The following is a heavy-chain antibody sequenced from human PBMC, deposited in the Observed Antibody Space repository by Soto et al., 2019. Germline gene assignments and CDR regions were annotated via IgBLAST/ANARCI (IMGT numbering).Heavy chain of an antibody. CDR1: GFTFSSYA. V-gene: IGHV3-23*01. CDR2: ISGSGGST. J-gene: IGHJ4*02. CDR3: AKLKYGGSSPPRRNFDY. D-gene: IGHD6-6*01. Sequence: GSLRLSCSASGFTFSSYAMSWVRQAPGKGLEWVSAISGSGGSTYYADSVKGRFTISRGNSKNTLYLQMNSLRAEDTAVYYCAKLKYGGSSPPRRNFDYWGQGTLVTVSS.